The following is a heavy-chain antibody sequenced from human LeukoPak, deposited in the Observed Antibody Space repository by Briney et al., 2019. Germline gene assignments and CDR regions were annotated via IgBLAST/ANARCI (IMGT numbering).Heavy chain of an antibody. Sequence: ASVKVSCKASGYTFTSYGISGVRQAPGQGLEWMGWISAYNGNTNYAQKLQGRVTMTTDTSTSTAYMELRSLRSDDTAVYYCARRQLPYDAFDIWGQGTMVTVSS. CDR1: GYTFTSYG. CDR2: ISAYNGNT. J-gene: IGHJ3*02. D-gene: IGHD2-2*01. CDR3: ARRQLPYDAFDI. V-gene: IGHV1-18*01.